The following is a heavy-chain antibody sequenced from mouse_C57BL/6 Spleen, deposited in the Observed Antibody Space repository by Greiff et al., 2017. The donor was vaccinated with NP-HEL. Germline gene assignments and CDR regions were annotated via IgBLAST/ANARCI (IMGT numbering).Heavy chain of an antibody. CDR3: ARDDPYYFDY. CDR1: GFTFSDYG. V-gene: IGHV5-17*01. CDR2: ISSGSSTI. Sequence: EVMLVESGGGLVKPGGSLKLSCAASGFTFSDYGMHWVRQAPEKGLEWVAYISSGSSTIYYADTVKGRFTISRDNAKNLLFLQMTSLRSEDTAMYYCARDDPYYFDYWGQGTTLTVSS. D-gene: IGHD2-3*01. J-gene: IGHJ2*01.